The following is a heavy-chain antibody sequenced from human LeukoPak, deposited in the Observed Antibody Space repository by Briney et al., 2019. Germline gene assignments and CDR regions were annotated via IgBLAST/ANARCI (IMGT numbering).Heavy chain of an antibody. CDR1: GGSISSSSYY. Sequence: SETLSLTCTVSGGSISSSSYYWGWIRQPPGKGLEWIGSIYYSGSTYYNPSLKSRVTISVDTSKNQFSLKLSSVTAADTAVYYCARDSITAMPPYYFDYWGQGTLVTVSS. CDR3: ARDSITAMPPYYFDY. D-gene: IGHD5-18*01. J-gene: IGHJ4*02. CDR2: IYYSGST. V-gene: IGHV4-39*07.